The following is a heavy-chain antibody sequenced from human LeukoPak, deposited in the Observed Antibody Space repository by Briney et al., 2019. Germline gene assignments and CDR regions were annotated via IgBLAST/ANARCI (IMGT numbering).Heavy chain of an antibody. CDR1: GYNFPTYW. CDR2: IYPGESDTRYSP. D-gene: IGHD3-22*01. CDR3: ARHRFIGSAYPIAFDI. J-gene: IGHJ3*02. V-gene: IGHV5-51*01. Sequence: PGESLKISCKASGYNFPTYWIGWVRQMPGKGLEWMGIIYPGESDTRYSPRYSPYFKGQVTISADKSISTAYLQWSSLKASDTAMYYCARHRFIGSAYPIAFDIWGQGTMVTVSS.